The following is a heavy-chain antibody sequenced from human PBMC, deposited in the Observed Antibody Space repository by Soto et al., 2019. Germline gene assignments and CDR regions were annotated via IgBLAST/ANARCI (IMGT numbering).Heavy chain of an antibody. J-gene: IGHJ4*02. V-gene: IGHV3-48*02. CDR1: GFTFSSYS. Sequence: EVQLVESGGGLVQPGGSLRLSCAASGFTFSSYSMNWVRQAPGKGLEWVSYISSSSTIYYADSVKGRFTISRDNAKNSLYLQMNSLRDEDTAVYYCARGMETLDYWGQGTLVTVSS. CDR2: ISSSSTI. D-gene: IGHD1-1*01. CDR3: ARGMETLDY.